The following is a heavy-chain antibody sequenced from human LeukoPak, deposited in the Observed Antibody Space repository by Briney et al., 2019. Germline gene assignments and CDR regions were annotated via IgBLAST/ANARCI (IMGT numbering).Heavy chain of an antibody. D-gene: IGHD5-24*01. CDR2: ISYDGSNK. CDR1: GFTFSRYA. J-gene: IGHJ6*03. Sequence: GGSLRLSCAASGFTFSRYALHWVRQAPGKGLEWVAVISYDGSNKDYADSVKGRFTISRDNFKNTLYLQMNSLRAEDTAVYYCAREKDMATPYYYYMDVWGKGTTVTVSS. CDR3: AREKDMATPYYYYMDV. V-gene: IGHV3-30*01.